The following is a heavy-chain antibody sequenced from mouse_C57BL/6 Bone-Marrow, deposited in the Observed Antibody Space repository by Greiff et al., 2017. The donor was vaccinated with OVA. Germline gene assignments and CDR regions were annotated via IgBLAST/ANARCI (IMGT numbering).Heavy chain of an antibody. Sequence: VQLQQSGPELVKPGASVKISCKASGYTFTDYYINWVKQRPGQGLEWIGWIFPGSGSTYYNEKFKGKATLTVDKSSSTAYMLLSSLTSEDSAVYFCARLGLLRTTYFDVWGTGTTVTVSS. CDR1: GYTFTDYY. J-gene: IGHJ1*03. V-gene: IGHV1-75*01. D-gene: IGHD1-1*01. CDR2: IFPGSGST. CDR3: ARLGLLRTTYFDV.